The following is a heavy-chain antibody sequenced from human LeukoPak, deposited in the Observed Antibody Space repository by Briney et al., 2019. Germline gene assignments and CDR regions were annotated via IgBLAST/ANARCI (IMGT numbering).Heavy chain of an antibody. CDR3: ARVRSSSWLDFDC. J-gene: IGHJ4*02. Sequence: GGSLRLSCAASGFIFNDFYMSWIRQAPGKGLEWVSYISSSGSNIYDADSVKGRFTISRDNTKNSLFLQMNSLRADDTAVYYCARVRSSSWLDFDCWGQGTQVTVSS. CDR2: ISSSGSNI. D-gene: IGHD6-13*01. CDR1: GFIFNDFY. V-gene: IGHV3-11*01.